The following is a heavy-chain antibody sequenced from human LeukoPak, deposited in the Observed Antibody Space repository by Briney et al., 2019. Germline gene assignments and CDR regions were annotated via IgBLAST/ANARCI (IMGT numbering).Heavy chain of an antibody. J-gene: IGHJ4*02. Sequence: GASVNVSCKASSYTFTSYGISWVRPAPGQGLEWMRLISAYNGKTNYAQKLQGRVTMTTDTSTSTAYMELRSLRSDDTAVYYCARDLSGGWEDYGDYGVCLDWGGQGTLVTVSS. D-gene: IGHD4-17*01. CDR2: ISAYNGKT. V-gene: IGHV1-18*01. CDR1: SYTFTSYG. CDR3: ARDLSGGWEDYGDYGVCLDW.